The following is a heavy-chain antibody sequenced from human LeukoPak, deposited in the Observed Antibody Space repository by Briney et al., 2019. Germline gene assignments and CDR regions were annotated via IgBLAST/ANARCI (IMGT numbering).Heavy chain of an antibody. CDR1: GYTLTELS. CDR3: ETNIRSRMWIPDAFEI. D-gene: IGHD5-12*01. Sequence: ASVKVSCKVSGYTLTELSMRWVRQAPGKGLEWMGGFDPEDGETIYAQKFQGRVTMTEDTSTDTAYMELSSLRSEDTAVYYCETNIRSRMWIPDAFEIWGQGTMVNVSS. CDR2: FDPEDGET. V-gene: IGHV1-24*01. J-gene: IGHJ3*02.